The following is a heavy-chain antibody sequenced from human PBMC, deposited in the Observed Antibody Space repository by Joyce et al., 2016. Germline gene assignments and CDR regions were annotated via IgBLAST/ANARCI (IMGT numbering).Heavy chain of an antibody. CDR1: GGSIRADGYY. Sequence: QVQLQESGPGLVKPSQTLSLTCTVSGGSIRADGYYWSWIRHHPGKGLAWIGYIYHSGSTYYNPSLESRFSISADTSENQFYLKLSSVTAADTAVYYCAREYVSVAGTGIWGQGTLVTVSS. CDR3: AREYVSVAGTGI. J-gene: IGHJ4*02. D-gene: IGHD6-19*01. V-gene: IGHV4-31*03. CDR2: IYHSGST.